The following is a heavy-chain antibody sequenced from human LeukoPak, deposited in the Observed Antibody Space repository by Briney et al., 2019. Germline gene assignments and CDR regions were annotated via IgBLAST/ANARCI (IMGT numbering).Heavy chain of an antibody. D-gene: IGHD6-19*01. CDR3: ARGLLRPTIAVAGTSYYYYGMDV. Sequence: SETLSLTCAVYGGSFSGYYWSWIRQPPGKGLEWIGEINHSGSTNYNPSLKSRVTISVDTSKNQFSLKLSSVTAADTAVYYCARGLLRPTIAVAGTSYYYYGMDVWGQGTTVTVS. J-gene: IGHJ6*02. CDR2: INHSGST. V-gene: IGHV4-34*01. CDR1: GGSFSGYY.